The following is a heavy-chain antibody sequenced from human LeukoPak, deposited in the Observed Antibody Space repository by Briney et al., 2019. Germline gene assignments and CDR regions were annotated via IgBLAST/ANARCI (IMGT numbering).Heavy chain of an antibody. CDR2: ISGSGGST. V-gene: IGHV3-23*01. D-gene: IGHD3-9*01. CDR3: AKDPTYYDILTGYPS. CDR1: GFTFSSYA. J-gene: IGHJ5*02. Sequence: GGSLSLSCAASGFTFSSYATSWVRQAPGKGLEWVSAISGSGGSTYYADSVKGRFTISRDNSKNTLYLQMNSLRAEDTAVYYCAKDPTYYDILTGYPSWGQGTLVTVSS.